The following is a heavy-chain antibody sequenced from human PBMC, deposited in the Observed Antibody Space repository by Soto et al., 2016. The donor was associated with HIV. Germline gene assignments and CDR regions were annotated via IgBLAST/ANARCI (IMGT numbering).Heavy chain of an antibody. Sequence: EVQLVESGGGLVQPGRSLRLSCAASGFTFDDYAMHWVRQAPGKGLEWVSGISWNSGNIGYADSVKGRFTISRDNAKNSLYLQMNSLRAEDMALYYCAKTKRRELHRSSLLAYMDVWGKGTTVTVSS. CDR3: AKTKRRELHRSSLLAYMDV. D-gene: IGHD1-26*01. CDR2: ISWNSGNI. CDR1: GFTFDDYA. J-gene: IGHJ6*03. V-gene: IGHV3-9*03.